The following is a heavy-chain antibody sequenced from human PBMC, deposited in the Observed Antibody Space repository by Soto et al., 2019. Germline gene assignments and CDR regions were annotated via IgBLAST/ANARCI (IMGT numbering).Heavy chain of an antibody. Sequence: SETLSLTCIVSGDSIGNSRFYWAWIRQPPGEGLEWIGSIYHTGNAYYNPSLKSRVTISVDTSKNQFSLKLTSVTAADAALYYCARDFFDSSDYTTNWFDPWGQGTLVTVSS. CDR2: IYHTGNA. CDR3: ARDFFDSSDYTTNWFDP. CDR1: GDSIGNSRFY. J-gene: IGHJ5*02. V-gene: IGHV4-39*01. D-gene: IGHD3-22*01.